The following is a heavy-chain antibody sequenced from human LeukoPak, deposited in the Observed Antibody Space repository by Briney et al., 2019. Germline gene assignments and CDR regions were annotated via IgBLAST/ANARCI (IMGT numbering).Heavy chain of an antibody. CDR2: ISVAGDRP. CDR1: GFIFSNYA. CDR3: SKWREGAAASFDC. Sequence: GGSLRLSCAASGFIFSNYALTCVRQAPGKGLEWDSTISVAGDRPTYTDSVKGRFIISRDNSKNIMFLQMDSLRADDTAFYYCSKWREGAAASFDCCGQGTLVTVSS. D-gene: IGHD6-25*01. J-gene: IGHJ4*02. V-gene: IGHV3-23*01.